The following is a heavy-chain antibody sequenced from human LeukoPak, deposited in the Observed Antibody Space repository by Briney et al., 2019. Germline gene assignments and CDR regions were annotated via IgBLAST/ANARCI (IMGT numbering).Heavy chain of an antibody. CDR3: AKGGDYDGSGGYYTEFDP. J-gene: IGHJ5*02. CDR2: ISGSGGTT. D-gene: IGHD3-10*01. Sequence: GGSLRLSCAASGSTLSSYIMSWVRQAPGKGPEWVSAISGSGGTTYYADPVKGRFTMSRDNSENTLYLQMSSLRAEDTALYYCAKGGDYDGSGGYYTEFDPWGQGTLVTVSS. CDR1: GSTLSSYI. V-gene: IGHV3-23*01.